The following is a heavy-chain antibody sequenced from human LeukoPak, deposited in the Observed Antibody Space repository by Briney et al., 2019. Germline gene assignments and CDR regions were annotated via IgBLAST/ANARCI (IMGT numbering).Heavy chain of an antibody. CDR1: GFTFNTCG. V-gene: IGHV3-30*18. Sequence: PGGSLRLSCAASGFTFNTCGMHWVREAPGKGPECVAVISYDGRNEHYADSVKGRFTISRDNSKNTVYLQMNSLRPEDTAVYYCAKGLMKTIMTHFDSWGQGTLVTVSP. CDR2: ISYDGRNE. D-gene: IGHD2-8*01. CDR3: AKGLMKTIMTHFDS. J-gene: IGHJ4*02.